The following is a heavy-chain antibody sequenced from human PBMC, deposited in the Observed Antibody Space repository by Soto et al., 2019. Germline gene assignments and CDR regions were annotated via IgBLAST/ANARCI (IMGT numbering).Heavy chain of an antibody. CDR1: GGSISSGGYS. Sequence: PSETLSFTCTVSGGSISSGGYSWSWIRQHPGKGLEWIGYIYYSGSTYYNPSLKSRVTISVDTSKNQFSLKLSSVTAADTAVYYCVRTIQPGTTTYFDYWGQGTLVTVSS. CDR3: VRTIQPGTTTYFDY. V-gene: IGHV4-31*03. D-gene: IGHD1-1*01. J-gene: IGHJ4*02. CDR2: IYYSGST.